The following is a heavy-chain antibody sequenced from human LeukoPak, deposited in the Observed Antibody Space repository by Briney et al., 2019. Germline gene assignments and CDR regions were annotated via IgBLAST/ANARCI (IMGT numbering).Heavy chain of an antibody. Sequence: GGSLRLSCAASGFSLSNYGMHWVRQAPGKGLEWLAALFYDGNTKHYADSVKGRFTISRDISKNTFYLQMNSLTAEDTAVYYCARDHRPEIQYYYMDVWGKGTTVAVSS. CDR2: LFYDGNTK. CDR3: ARDHRPEIQYYYMDV. D-gene: IGHD1-14*01. J-gene: IGHJ6*03. CDR1: GFSLSNYG. V-gene: IGHV3-33*01.